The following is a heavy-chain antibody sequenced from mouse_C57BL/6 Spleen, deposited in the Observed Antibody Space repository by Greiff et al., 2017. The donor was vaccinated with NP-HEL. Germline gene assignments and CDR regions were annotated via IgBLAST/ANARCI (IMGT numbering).Heavy chain of an antibody. Sequence: QVQLQQSGAELVKPGASVKMSCKASGYTFTSYWITWVKQRPGQGLEWIGDIYPGSGSTNYNEKFKSKATLTVDTSSSTAYMQLSSLTSEDSAVYYCARGGNYYGSSYSWYFDVWGTGTTVTVSS. J-gene: IGHJ1*03. V-gene: IGHV1-55*01. CDR3: ARGGNYYGSSYSWYFDV. CDR2: IYPGSGST. CDR1: GYTFTSYW. D-gene: IGHD1-1*01.